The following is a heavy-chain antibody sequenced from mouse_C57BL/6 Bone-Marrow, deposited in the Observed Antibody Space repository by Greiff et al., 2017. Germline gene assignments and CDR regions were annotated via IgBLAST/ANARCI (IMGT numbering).Heavy chain of an antibody. Sequence: EVQLQQSGAELVKPGASVKLSCTASGFNIKDYYIHWVKQRTEQGLEWIGRIDPEDGETKYAPKFQDKATITADTSSNTAYLQLSRLTSEDTAVYYCTRSLIYYGTNYWGQGTTPTVSS. CDR2: IDPEDGET. CDR1: GFNIKDYY. D-gene: IGHD1-1*01. CDR3: TRSLIYYGTNY. J-gene: IGHJ2*01. V-gene: IGHV14-2*01.